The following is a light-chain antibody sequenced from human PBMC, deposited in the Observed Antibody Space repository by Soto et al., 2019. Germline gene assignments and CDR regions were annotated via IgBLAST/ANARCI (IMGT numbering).Light chain of an antibody. V-gene: IGKV3-15*01. CDR2: GAY. CDR1: QSVSSN. Sequence: EIVMTQSPATLSVSPGERATLSCRASQSVSSNLAWYQQKPGQAPRLLIYGAYTRATGIPARFSGSGSGTDVTLTISSLQPNDFAVYYAHQYNNWSPWTFGQGTKVEIK. J-gene: IGKJ1*01. CDR3: HQYNNWSPWT.